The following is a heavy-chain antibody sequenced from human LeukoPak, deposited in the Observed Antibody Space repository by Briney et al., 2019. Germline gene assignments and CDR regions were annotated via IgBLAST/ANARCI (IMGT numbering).Heavy chain of an antibody. V-gene: IGHV3-23*01. D-gene: IGHD3-10*01. Sequence: GSLRLSCAASGFTFSIYAMSWVRQAPGKGLEWVSAISGSGGSTYYEDSVKGRFTISRDNSKNTLHLQMNSLRAEDTAVYYCAKDQITMVRGVIRSAPFDYSGQGTLVTVSS. J-gene: IGHJ4*02. CDR1: GFTFSIYA. CDR3: AKDQITMVRGVIRSAPFDY. CDR2: ISGSGGST.